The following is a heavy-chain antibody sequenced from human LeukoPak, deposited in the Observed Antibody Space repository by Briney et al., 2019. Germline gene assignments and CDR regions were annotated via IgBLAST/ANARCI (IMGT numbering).Heavy chain of an antibody. CDR1: GGTFSSYA. CDR2: IIPIFGTA. CDR3: ARGGYCTNGVCYTNAFHYFDY. J-gene: IGHJ4*02. Sequence: ASVKVSCKASGGTFSSYAISWVRQAPGQGLEWMGGIIPIFGTANYAQKFQGRVTITADESTSTAYMELSSLRSEDTAVYYCARGGYCTNGVCYTNAFHYFDYGGQGTLVTVSP. D-gene: IGHD2-8*01. V-gene: IGHV1-69*01.